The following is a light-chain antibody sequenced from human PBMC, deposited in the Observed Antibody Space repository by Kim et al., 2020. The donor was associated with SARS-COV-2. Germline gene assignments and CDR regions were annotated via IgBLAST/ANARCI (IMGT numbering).Light chain of an antibody. CDR1: NSNIKNNY. Sequence: QSVLTQPPSASGTPGQRVVISCSGSNSNIKNNYVYWYHQLPGTAPKLLIYRNKQRPSGVPDRFSGSKSGTSASLAISGLRSDDEADYYCAAWDDSLSGVVFGGGTQLTVL. CDR3: AAWDDSLSGVV. CDR2: RNK. J-gene: IGLJ2*01. V-gene: IGLV1-47*01.